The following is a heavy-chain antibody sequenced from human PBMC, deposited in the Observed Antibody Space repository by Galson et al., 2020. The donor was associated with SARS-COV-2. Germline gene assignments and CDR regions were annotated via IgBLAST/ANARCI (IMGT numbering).Heavy chain of an antibody. V-gene: IGHV1-24*01. D-gene: IGHD2-15*01. CDR1: GYTLTELS. CDR3: ATSSPHAAFNWFYP. J-gene: IGHJ5*02. CDR2: FDPEDGET. Sequence: ASVKVSCKVSGYTLTELSMHWVRQAPGKGLEWMGGFDPEDGETIYAQKFQGRVTMTEDTSTDTAYMELSSLRSEDTAVYYCATSSPHAAFNWFYPWGQGTLVTVSS.